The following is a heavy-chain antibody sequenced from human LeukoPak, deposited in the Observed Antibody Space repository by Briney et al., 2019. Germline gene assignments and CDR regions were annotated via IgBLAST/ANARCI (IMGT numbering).Heavy chain of an antibody. J-gene: IGHJ3*02. D-gene: IGHD3-10*01. CDR2: IYYSGST. CDR1: GGSIGSSNYY. Sequence: SETLSLTCTVSGGSIGSSNYYWGWIRQPPGKGLEWIGNIYYSGSTHYNPSLNSRLTISADTSKNQFSLRLSSVTATDTAVYYCARQVGYSGSGSYRNGDAFDIWGQGTMVTVSS. V-gene: IGHV4-39*01. CDR3: ARQVGYSGSGSYRNGDAFDI.